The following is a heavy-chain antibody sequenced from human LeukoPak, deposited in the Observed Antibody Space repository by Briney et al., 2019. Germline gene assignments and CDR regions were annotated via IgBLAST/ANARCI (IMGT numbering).Heavy chain of an antibody. CDR2: ISYDGSNK. CDR3: ARVMGRYCSSTSCYVDY. CDR1: GFTFSNYG. Sequence: GGSLRLSCAASGFTFSNYGMHWVRQAPGKGLEWVAVISYDGSNKYYADSVKGRFTISRDNSKNTPYLQMNSLRAEDTAVYYCARVMGRYCSSTSCYVDYWGQGTLVTVSS. D-gene: IGHD2-2*01. J-gene: IGHJ4*02. V-gene: IGHV3-30*19.